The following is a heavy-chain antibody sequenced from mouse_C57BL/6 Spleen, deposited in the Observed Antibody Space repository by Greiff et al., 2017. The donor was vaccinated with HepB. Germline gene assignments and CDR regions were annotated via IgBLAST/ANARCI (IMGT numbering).Heavy chain of an antibody. V-gene: IGHV1-15*01. D-gene: IGHD2-5*01. Sequence: VQLQQSGAELVRPGASVTLSCKASGYTFTDYEMHWVKQTPVHGLEWIGAIYPETGGTAYNQKFKGKAILTADKSSSTAYMELRSLTSEDSAVYYCTRDSNYAYFDYWGQGTTLTVSS. CDR3: TRDSNYAYFDY. J-gene: IGHJ2*01. CDR2: IYPETGGT. CDR1: GYTFTDYE.